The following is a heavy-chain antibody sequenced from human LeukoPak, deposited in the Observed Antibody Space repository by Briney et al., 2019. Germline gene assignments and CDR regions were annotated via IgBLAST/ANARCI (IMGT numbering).Heavy chain of an antibody. CDR2: ISYDGSNK. J-gene: IGHJ3*02. D-gene: IGHD2-15*01. Sequence: PGGSLRLSCTASGFTFTSYAMSWVRQAPGKGLEWVAVISYDGSNKYYADSVKGRFTISRDNSKNTLYLQMNSLRAEDTAVYYCARAGSGGSVDIVVVVAATPLGAFDIWGQGTMVTVSS. CDR3: ARAGSGGSVDIVVVVAATPLGAFDI. V-gene: IGHV3-30-3*01. CDR1: GFTFTSYA.